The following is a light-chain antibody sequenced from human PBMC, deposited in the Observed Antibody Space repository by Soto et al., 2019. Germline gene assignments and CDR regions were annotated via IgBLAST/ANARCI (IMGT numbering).Light chain of an antibody. CDR3: QHYGSSPET. CDR1: QSVSSY. CDR2: DAS. J-gene: IGKJ1*01. Sequence: ENVLTKSPGTLALSAWERANLFSGASQSVSSYLAWYQQKPGQAPRLLIYDASNRATGIPARFSGSGSGTDFTLTISRLEPEDFAVYYCQHYGSSPETFGQGTKVDIK. V-gene: IGKV3-20*01.